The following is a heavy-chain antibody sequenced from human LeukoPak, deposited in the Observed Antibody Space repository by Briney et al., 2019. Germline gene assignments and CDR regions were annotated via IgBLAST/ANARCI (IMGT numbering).Heavy chain of an antibody. CDR3: ARVIAAAGTLDY. J-gene: IGHJ4*02. D-gene: IGHD6-13*01. Sequence: GSLRLSCAASGFTFSSYSMNWVRQAPGKGLEWVSSISSSSSYIYYADSVKGRFTISRDNAKNSLYLQMNSLRAEDTAVYYCARVIAAAGTLDYWGQGTLVTVSS. CDR2: ISSSSSYI. V-gene: IGHV3-21*01. CDR1: GFTFSSYS.